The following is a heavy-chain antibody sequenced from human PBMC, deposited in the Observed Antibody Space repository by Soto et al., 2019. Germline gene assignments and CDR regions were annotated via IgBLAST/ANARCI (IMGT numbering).Heavy chain of an antibody. D-gene: IGHD5-12*01. Sequence: QVQLQESGPGLVKPSQTLSLTCTVSGGSISSVGYYWNWIRQHPGKDLEWVGYISYSGITHHNPSLKSRLFISVDTSKNQFSLKLSSVTAADTAVYYCAREVADLGTRFDPWGQGTLVTVPS. CDR1: GGSISSVGYY. J-gene: IGHJ5*02. V-gene: IGHV4-31*03. CDR2: ISYSGIT. CDR3: AREVADLGTRFDP.